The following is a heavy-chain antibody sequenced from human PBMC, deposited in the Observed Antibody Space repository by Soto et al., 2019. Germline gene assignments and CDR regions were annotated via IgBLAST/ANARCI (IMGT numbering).Heavy chain of an antibody. CDR2: IYYSGST. J-gene: IGHJ4*02. V-gene: IGHV4-31*11. CDR3: ASGDYYDSSGPFDY. Sequence: SETLSLTCAVHGGSFSGYYWSWIRQHPGKGLEWIGYIYYSGSTYYNPSLKSRVTISVDTSKNQFSLKLSSVTAADTAVYYCASGDYYDSSGPFDYWGQGTLVTVSS. CDR1: GGSFSGYY. D-gene: IGHD3-22*01.